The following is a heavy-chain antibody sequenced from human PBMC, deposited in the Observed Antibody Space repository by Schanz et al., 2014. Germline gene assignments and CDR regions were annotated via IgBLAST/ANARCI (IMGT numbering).Heavy chain of an antibody. J-gene: IGHJ4*02. CDR1: GFSIRNHD. Sequence: EVQLVESGGGLVQPGESLRLSCAASGFSIRNHDMHWVRQATGAGLEWVSAIGTAGDTFYLDSVKGRFTISRDNAKNSLYLQMNSLRAEDTAVYYCARVHHYDPSGWGYFDYWGQGALVTVSS. CDR3: ARVHHYDPSGWGYFDY. D-gene: IGHD3-22*01. V-gene: IGHV3-13*04. CDR2: IGTAGDT.